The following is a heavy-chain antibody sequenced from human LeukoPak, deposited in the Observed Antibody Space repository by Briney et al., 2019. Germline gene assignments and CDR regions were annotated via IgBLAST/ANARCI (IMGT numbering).Heavy chain of an antibody. Sequence: VASVRVSCTASGYTFTSYGISWVRQAPGQGLEWMGWISAYNGNTNYAQKLQGRVTMTTDTSTSTAYMELRSLRSDDTAVYYCARVRFEGSSGWYKSWGQGTMVTVSS. CDR2: ISAYNGNT. J-gene: IGHJ3*01. CDR3: ARVRFEGSSGWYKS. D-gene: IGHD6-19*01. CDR1: GYTFTSYG. V-gene: IGHV1-18*04.